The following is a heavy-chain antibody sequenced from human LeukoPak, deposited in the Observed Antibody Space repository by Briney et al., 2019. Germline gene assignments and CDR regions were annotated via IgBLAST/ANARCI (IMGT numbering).Heavy chain of an antibody. CDR2: IYSGGST. Sequence: GGSLRLSCAASGFTFSSYDMSWVRQAPGKGLEWVSVIYSGGSTYYADSVKGRFTISRDNSKNTLYLQMNSLRAEDTAVYYCAIYGDYVLNYWGQGTLVTVSS. J-gene: IGHJ4*02. CDR3: AIYGDYVLNY. V-gene: IGHV3-66*01. CDR1: GFTFSSYD. D-gene: IGHD4-17*01.